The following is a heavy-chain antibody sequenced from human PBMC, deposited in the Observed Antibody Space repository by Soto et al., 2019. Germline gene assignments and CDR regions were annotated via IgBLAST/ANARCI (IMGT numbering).Heavy chain of an antibody. CDR3: ARGYCSSTSCYLIAFDI. J-gene: IGHJ3*02. V-gene: IGHV1-18*01. D-gene: IGHD2-2*01. CDR1: GYTFTSYG. CDR2: ISAYNGNT. Sequence: ASVKVSCKASGYTFTSYGTSWVRQAPGQRLEWMGWISAYNGNTNYAQKLQGRVTMTTDTSTSTAYMELRSLRSDDTAVYYCARGYCSSTSCYLIAFDIWGQGTMVTVSS.